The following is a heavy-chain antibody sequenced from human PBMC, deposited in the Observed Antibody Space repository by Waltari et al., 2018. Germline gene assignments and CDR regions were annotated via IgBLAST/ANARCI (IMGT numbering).Heavy chain of an antibody. D-gene: IGHD6-19*01. CDR3: AKDPGSGWYWGGY. J-gene: IGHJ4*02. Sequence: QVQLVESGGGVVQPGGSLRLSCAASGFTFSSYGMHWVRQAPGKGREWVAFIRYDGSNKYYADSVKGRFTISRDNSKNTLYLQMNSLRAEDTAVYYCAKDPGSGWYWGGYWGQGTLVTVSS. CDR1: GFTFSSYG. CDR2: IRYDGSNK. V-gene: IGHV3-30*02.